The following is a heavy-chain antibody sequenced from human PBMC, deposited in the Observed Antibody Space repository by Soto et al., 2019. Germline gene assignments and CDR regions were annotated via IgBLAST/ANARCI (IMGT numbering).Heavy chain of an antibody. Sequence: AGGSLRLSCAASGFTFSSYGMHWVRQAPGKGLEWVAVISYDGSNKYYADSVKGRFTISRDNSKNTLYVQMTSLRAEDTAVYYCAKETSPNTYYTFDFWGQGTMVTVSS. CDR3: AKETSPNTYYTFDF. D-gene: IGHD1-26*01. CDR2: ISYDGSNK. CDR1: GFTFSSYG. V-gene: IGHV3-30*18. J-gene: IGHJ3*01.